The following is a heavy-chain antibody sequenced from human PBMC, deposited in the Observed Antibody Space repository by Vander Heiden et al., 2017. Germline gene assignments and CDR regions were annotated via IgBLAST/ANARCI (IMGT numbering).Heavy chain of an antibody. J-gene: IGHJ4*02. CDR3: ARGLMTSCGVARGYFDY. Sequence: QVQLQQWGAGLLKPSETLSLTCAVYGGSFSGYYWSWIRQPPGKGLEWIGEINHSGSTNYNPSRKRRVTISVDTSKNQFSRKMSSVTAAETAVEYCARGLMTSCGVARGYFDYWGQGTMVTVYS. V-gene: IGHV4-34*01. D-gene: IGHD3-3*01. CDR1: GGSFSGYY. CDR2: INHSGST.